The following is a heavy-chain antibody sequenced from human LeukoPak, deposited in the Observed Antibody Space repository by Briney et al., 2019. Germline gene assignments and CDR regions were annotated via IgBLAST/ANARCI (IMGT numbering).Heavy chain of an antibody. V-gene: IGHV1-69*06. Sequence: VASVKVSCKASGGTFSSYAISWVRQAPGQGLEWMGGIIPIFGTANYAQKFQGRVTITADKSTSTAYMELSSLRSEDTAVYYCARDVGTDAFDIWGQGTMVTVSS. CDR1: GGTFSSYA. CDR2: IIPIFGTA. J-gene: IGHJ3*02. CDR3: ARDVGTDAFDI.